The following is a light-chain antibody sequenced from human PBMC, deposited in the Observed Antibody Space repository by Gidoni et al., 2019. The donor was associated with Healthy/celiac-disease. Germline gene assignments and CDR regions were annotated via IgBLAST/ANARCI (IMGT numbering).Light chain of an antibody. Sequence: QSALTQPPSASGAPGPSVTISGTGTSSDFAGYNYVSWYQQHPGKAPKLMIYEVSKRPSGVPDRVSGSKSGNTASLTVSGLQAEDEADYYGSSYAGSNNSVVFGGGTKLTVL. CDR2: EVS. V-gene: IGLV2-8*01. CDR1: SSDFAGYNY. CDR3: SSYAGSNNSVV. J-gene: IGLJ2*01.